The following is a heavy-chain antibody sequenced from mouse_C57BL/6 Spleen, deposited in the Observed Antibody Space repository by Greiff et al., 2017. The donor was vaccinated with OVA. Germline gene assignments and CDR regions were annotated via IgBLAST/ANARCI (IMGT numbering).Heavy chain of an antibody. J-gene: IGHJ1*03. Sequence: EVQLQQSGPELVKPGDSVKISCKASGYSFTGYFMNWVMQSHGKSLEWIGRINPYNGDTFYNQKFKGKATLTVDKSSSTAHMELRSLTSEDSAVYYCALIYYDYDEYFDVWGTGTTVTVSS. CDR2: INPYNGDT. CDR1: GYSFTGYF. CDR3: ALIYYDYDEYFDV. D-gene: IGHD2-4*01. V-gene: IGHV1-20*01.